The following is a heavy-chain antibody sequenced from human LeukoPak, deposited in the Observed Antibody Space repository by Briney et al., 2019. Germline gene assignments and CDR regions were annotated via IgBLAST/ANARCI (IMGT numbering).Heavy chain of an antibody. D-gene: IGHD3-22*01. CDR1: GYTFTSYG. CDR3: AGYSLTYYYDSSGYAVYYYYGMDV. Sequence: ASVKVSCKASGYTFTSYGISWVRQAPGQGLEWMGGISACNGNTNYAQKLQGRVTMTTDTSTSTAYMELRSLRSDDTAVYYCAGYSLTYYYDSSGYAVYYYYGMDVWGQGTTVTVSS. J-gene: IGHJ6*02. CDR2: ISACNGNT. V-gene: IGHV1-18*01.